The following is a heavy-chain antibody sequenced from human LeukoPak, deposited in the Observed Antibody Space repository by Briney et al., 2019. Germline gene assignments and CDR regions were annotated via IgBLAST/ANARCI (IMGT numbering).Heavy chain of an antibody. Sequence: PGGSLRLSCAASGFSFSTYSMNWVRQAPGKGLEWVSYISSSSSIISYADSVRGRFTISRDNAKNSLYLQMNSLRGEDTAVYYCARLSTVDFWSPFDYWGQGTLVTVSS. V-gene: IGHV3-48*01. CDR3: ARLSTVDFWSPFDY. D-gene: IGHD3-3*01. CDR2: ISSSSSII. CDR1: GFSFSTYS. J-gene: IGHJ4*02.